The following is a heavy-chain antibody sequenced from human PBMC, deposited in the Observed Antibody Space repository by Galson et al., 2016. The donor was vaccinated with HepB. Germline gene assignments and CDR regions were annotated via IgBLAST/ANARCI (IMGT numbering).Heavy chain of an antibody. J-gene: IGHJ6*02. D-gene: IGHD3-3*01. CDR1: GFTFSSYA. CDR3: AKDLGFLEWLFFDSYYYYGMDV. Sequence: SLRLSCAASGFTFSSYAMSWVRQAPGKGLEWVSAISGSGGSTYYADSVKGRFTTSRDNSKNTLYLQMNSLRAEDTAVYYCAKDLGFLEWLFFDSYYYYGMDVWGQGTTVTVSS. CDR2: ISGSGGST. V-gene: IGHV3-23*01.